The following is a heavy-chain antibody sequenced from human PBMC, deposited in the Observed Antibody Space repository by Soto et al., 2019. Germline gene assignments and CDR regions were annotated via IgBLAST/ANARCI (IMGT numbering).Heavy chain of an antibody. CDR3: ARDKAIGYGIDY. J-gene: IGHJ4*02. CDR2: IYYSGST. CDR1: GGSISSGGYY. Sequence: SETLSLTCTVSGGSISSGGYYWSWIRQHPGKGLEWIGYIYYSGSTYYNPSLKSRVTISVDTSKNQFSLKLSSVTAADTAVYYCARDKAIGYGIDYWGQGTLVTVSS. V-gene: IGHV4-31*03. D-gene: IGHD5-18*01.